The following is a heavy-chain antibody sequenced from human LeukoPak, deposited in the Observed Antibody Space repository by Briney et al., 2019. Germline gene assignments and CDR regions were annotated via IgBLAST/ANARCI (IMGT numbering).Heavy chain of an antibody. J-gene: IGHJ5*02. CDR3: ARAPVVITTFGWFDP. Sequence: SETLSLTCTVSGGSISSYYWSWIRQPPGKGLEWIGYIYYSGSTNYNPSLKSRVTISVDTSKNQFSLKLSSVTAADTAVYYCARAPVVITTFGWFDPWGQGTLVTVSS. CDR2: IYYSGST. V-gene: IGHV4-59*01. CDR1: GGSISSYY. D-gene: IGHD3-22*01.